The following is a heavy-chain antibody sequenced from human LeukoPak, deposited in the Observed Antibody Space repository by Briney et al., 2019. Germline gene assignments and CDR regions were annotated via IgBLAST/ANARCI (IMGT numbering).Heavy chain of an antibody. CDR2: ISSSSTI. CDR1: GFTFSSYS. D-gene: IGHD3-3*01. CDR3: AREYYDFWSGYLYYYYMDV. J-gene: IGHJ6*03. V-gene: IGHV3-48*01. Sequence: PGGSLRLSCAASGFTFSSYSMNWVRQAPGKGLEWVSYISSSSTIYYADSVKGRFTISRDNAKNSLYLQMNSLRAEDTAAYYCAREYYDFWSGYLYYYYMDVWGKGTTVTVSS.